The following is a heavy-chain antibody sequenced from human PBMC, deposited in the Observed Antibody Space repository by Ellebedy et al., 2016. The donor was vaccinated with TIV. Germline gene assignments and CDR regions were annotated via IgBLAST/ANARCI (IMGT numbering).Heavy chain of an antibody. Sequence: AASVKVSCKASGYSFTSYGFSWVRQAPGQGLEWMGWISAHNDNTNYAQKFQGSVTMTTNPSTTTAYMELTSLRSDDTAMYYCARRLRLMYSSGSFDYWGQGTPVTVSS. CDR2: ISAHNDNT. CDR3: ARRLRLMYSSGSFDY. CDR1: GYSFTSYG. J-gene: IGHJ4*02. D-gene: IGHD6-19*01. V-gene: IGHV1-18*01.